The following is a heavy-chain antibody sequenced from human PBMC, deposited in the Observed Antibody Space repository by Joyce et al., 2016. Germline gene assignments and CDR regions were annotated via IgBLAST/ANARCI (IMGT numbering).Heavy chain of an antibody. J-gene: IGHJ3*02. CDR3: VREAGAGTSPFGI. Sequence: EVQLVEAGGALVQPGGSVRLSCAASGFTFSNYEIHWVRQTTGKGLEWVSAIGTAGNTFYADAVKGRFTISRENAKSSLFLQMNSLRADDTAMYYCVREAGAGTSPFGIWGQGTMVTVS. V-gene: IGHV3-13*01. CDR1: GFTFSNYE. CDR2: IGTAGNT. D-gene: IGHD1-1*01.